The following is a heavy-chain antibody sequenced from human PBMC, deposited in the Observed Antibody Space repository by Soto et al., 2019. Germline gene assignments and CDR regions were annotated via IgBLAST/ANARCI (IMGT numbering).Heavy chain of an antibody. CDR3: AKAGVGSYGNYYYYYYMDV. V-gene: IGHV3-30*18. Sequence: GGSLRLSCAASGFTFSSYGMHWVRQAPGKGLEWVAVISYDGSNKYYADSVKGRFTISRDNSKNTLYLQMNSLRAEDTAVYYCAKAGVGSYGNYYYYYYMDVWGKGTTVTVSS. J-gene: IGHJ6*03. CDR1: GFTFSSYG. CDR2: ISYDGSNK. D-gene: IGHD5-18*01.